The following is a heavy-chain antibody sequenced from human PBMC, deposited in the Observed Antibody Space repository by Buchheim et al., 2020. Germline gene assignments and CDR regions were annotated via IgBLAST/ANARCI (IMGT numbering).Heavy chain of an antibody. Sequence: QVQLVESGGGVVQPGRSLRLSCAASGFTFSSYAMHWVRQAPGKGLEWVAVISYDGSNKYYADSVKGRFTISRDHSKNTLYLQMNSLRAEDTAVYYCARDRAGYSSGWVDYWGQGTL. CDR3: ARDRAGYSSGWVDY. D-gene: IGHD6-19*01. CDR2: ISYDGSNK. V-gene: IGHV3-30-3*01. CDR1: GFTFSSYA. J-gene: IGHJ4*02.